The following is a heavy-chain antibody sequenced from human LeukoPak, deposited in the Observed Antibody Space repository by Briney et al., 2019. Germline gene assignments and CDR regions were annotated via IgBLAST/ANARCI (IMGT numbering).Heavy chain of an antibody. CDR1: GSTLVGHW. CDR3: AREYSSWFDS. Sequence: GGSLGFSFAAPGSTLVGHWMTGSRKGPGKGLLWVSRIKSDGSSTTYADSVKGRFTISRDNAKNTLYLQIIALRAEDTAVYYCAREYSSWFDSWGQGTLVTVSS. CDR2: IKSDGSST. J-gene: IGHJ5*01. D-gene: IGHD6-13*01. V-gene: IGHV3-74*01.